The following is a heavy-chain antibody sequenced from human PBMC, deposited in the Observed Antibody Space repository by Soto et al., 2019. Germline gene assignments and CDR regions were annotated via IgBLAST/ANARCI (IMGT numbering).Heavy chain of an antibody. D-gene: IGHD1-26*01. V-gene: IGHV4-59*01. CDR1: AGSISRYY. CDR3: ERERYYGDYFAY. CDR2: IYYSGST. Sequence: SETLSLTCTVSAGSISRYYWSWIRQPPGKGLEWIGYIYYSGSTNYNPSLKSRVTISVDTSKNQFSLKLSSVTAADTAVYYCERERYYGDYFAYWGQGTLVPVSS. J-gene: IGHJ4*02.